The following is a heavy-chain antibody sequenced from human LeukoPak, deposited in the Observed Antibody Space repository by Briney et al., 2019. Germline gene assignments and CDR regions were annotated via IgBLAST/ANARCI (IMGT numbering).Heavy chain of an antibody. V-gene: IGHV3-49*03. J-gene: IGHJ6*02. D-gene: IGHD3-10*01. CDR3: TREGFGDYYGMDV. CDR1: GFTFGDYV. Sequence: GGSLRLSCTASGFTFGDYVVSWFRQAPGKGLQWVGLIRSKNYGGTVEYAAAVKGRFTLSRDDSKSIAYLQMNSLQTEDTAVYYCTREGFGDYYGMDVWGQGTTVTVSS. CDR2: IRSKNYGGTV.